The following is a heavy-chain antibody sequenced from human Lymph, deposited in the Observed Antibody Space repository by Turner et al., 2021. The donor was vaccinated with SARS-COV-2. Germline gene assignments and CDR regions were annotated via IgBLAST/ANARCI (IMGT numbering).Heavy chain of an antibody. Sequence: QVQLVQSGAEVKKPGSSVKVSCKASGGTFSSYAISWVRQAPGQGLEWMGRIIPILDIANYAQKFQGRVTITADKSTSTAYMELSSLRSEDTAVYYCARGRLDSFGGGYYSWFDPWGQGTLVTVSS. CDR3: ARGRLDSFGGGYYSWFDP. J-gene: IGHJ5*02. D-gene: IGHD1-26*01. CDR1: GGTFSSYA. CDR2: IIPILDIA. V-gene: IGHV1-69*04.